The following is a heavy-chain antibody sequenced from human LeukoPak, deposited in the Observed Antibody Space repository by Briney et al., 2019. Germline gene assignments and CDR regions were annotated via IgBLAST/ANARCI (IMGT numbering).Heavy chain of an antibody. V-gene: IGHV3-23*01. D-gene: IGHD6-13*01. CDR1: GFTFSSYA. CDR3: AKDRRASSSWYEGGDY. J-gene: IGHJ4*02. CDR2: ISGSGGST. Sequence: GSLRLSCAASGFTFSSYAMSWVRQAPGKGLEWVSAISGSGGSTYYADSVKGRFTISRDNSKNTLYLQMNSLRVEDTAVYYCAKDRRASSSWYEGGDYWGQGTLVTVSS.